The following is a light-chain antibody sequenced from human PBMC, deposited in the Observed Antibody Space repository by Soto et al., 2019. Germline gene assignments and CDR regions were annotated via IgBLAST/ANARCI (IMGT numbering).Light chain of an antibody. V-gene: IGLV2-8*01. CDR2: EVT. CDR1: STDVGAYNY. Sequence: QSVLTQPPSASGSPGQSVTISCTGTSTDVGAYNYVSWYQQHPGKAPKLVIYEVTKRPSGVPDRFSGSKSGNTASLTVSGLQAEDEADYYCGSHAGNSNLVFGGGTQLPS. J-gene: IGLJ3*02. CDR3: GSHAGNSNLV.